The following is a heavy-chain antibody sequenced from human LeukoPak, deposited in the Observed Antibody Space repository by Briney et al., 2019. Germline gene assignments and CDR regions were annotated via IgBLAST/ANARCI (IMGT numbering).Heavy chain of an antibody. CDR1: GGSISSSSYY. Sequence: ETSETLSLTCTVSGGSISSSSYYWGWIRQPPGKGLEWIGSIYYSGSTYYNPSLKSRVTISVDTSKNQFSLKLSSVTAADTAVYYCARGRGQGVWGSYRYYNWFDPWGQGTLVTVSS. V-gene: IGHV4-39*07. J-gene: IGHJ5*02. CDR3: ARGRGQGVWGSYRYYNWFDP. CDR2: IYYSGST. D-gene: IGHD3-16*02.